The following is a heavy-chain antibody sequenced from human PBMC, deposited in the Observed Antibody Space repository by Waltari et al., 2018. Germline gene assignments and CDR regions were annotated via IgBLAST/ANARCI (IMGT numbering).Heavy chain of an antibody. Sequence: QVQLQESGPGLVKPSETLSLTCTVSGGSISSYYWSWIRQPPGKGLEWIGYIYYSGSTSYNPTRKSRVTISVDTSKNQFSLKLSSVTAADTAVYYCARDRGYSYGRNRVFFDYWGQGTLVTVSS. D-gene: IGHD5-18*01. CDR3: ARDRGYSYGRNRVFFDY. CDR1: GGSISSYY. V-gene: IGHV4-59*01. J-gene: IGHJ4*02. CDR2: IYYSGST.